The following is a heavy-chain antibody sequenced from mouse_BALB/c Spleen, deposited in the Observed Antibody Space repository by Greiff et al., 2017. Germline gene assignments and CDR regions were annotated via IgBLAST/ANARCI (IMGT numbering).Heavy chain of an antibody. CDR2: ISSGGSYT. CDR1: GFTFSSYG. V-gene: IGHV5-6*01. J-gene: IGHJ2*01. D-gene: IGHD1-2*01. CDR3: ARRTTATYYFDY. Sequence: EVHLVESGGDLVKPGGSLKLSCAASGFTFSSYGMSWVRQTPDKRLEWVATISSGGSYTYYPDSVKGRFTISRDNAKNTLYLQMSSLKSEDTAMYYCARRTTATYYFDYWGQGTTLTVSS.